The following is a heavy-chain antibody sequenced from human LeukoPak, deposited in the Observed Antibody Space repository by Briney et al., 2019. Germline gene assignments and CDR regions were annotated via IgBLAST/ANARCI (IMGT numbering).Heavy chain of an antibody. V-gene: IGHV4-34*01. CDR1: GGSFSASN. CDR2: INHSVST. Sequence: PSETLFLTCAFYGGSFSASNWSWIRKPPGNGLEWTGRINHSVSTNYNPSLKSRVTISVDTSKNQFSLKLSSVTAADTAVYYCARGLTKYGTTRPYYFDYWGQGTLVTVPS. J-gene: IGHJ4*02. D-gene: IGHD2-2*01. CDR3: ARGLTKYGTTRPYYFDY.